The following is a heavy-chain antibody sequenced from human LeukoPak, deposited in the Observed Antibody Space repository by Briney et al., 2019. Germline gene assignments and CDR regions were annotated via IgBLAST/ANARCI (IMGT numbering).Heavy chain of an antibody. J-gene: IGHJ4*02. D-gene: IGHD6-13*01. CDR2: IYTSGST. Sequence: SETLSLTCTVSGGSISSYYWSWIRQPAGKGLEWIGRIYTSGSTNYNPSLKSRVTISADASKNQFSLKLSSVTAADTAVYYCAREERQRLYFDYWGRGTLVTVSS. CDR3: AREERQRLYFDY. CDR1: GGSISSYY. V-gene: IGHV4-4*07.